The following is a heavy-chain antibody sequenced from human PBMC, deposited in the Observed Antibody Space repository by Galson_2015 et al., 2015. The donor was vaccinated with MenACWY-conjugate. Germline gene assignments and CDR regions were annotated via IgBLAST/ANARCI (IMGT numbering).Heavy chain of an antibody. CDR3: ATDYGYGGRPDY. CDR2: ISVSGDGT. Sequence: SLRLSCAASGFTFSNYAMNWVRQAPGKGLEWVSGISVSGDGTYYAGSVKGRFTISRDNSKNALFLQMNSLRAEDTAMYFCATDYGYGGRPDYWGQGTLVTVSS. V-gene: IGHV3-23*01. D-gene: IGHD4-23*01. J-gene: IGHJ4*02. CDR1: GFTFSNYA.